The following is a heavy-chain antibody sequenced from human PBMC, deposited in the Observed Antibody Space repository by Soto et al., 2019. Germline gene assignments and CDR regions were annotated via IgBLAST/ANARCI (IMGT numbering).Heavy chain of an antibody. Sequence: LRLSCAASGFPFSSYAMSWVRQTPGKGLEWVSAISGSGGSTYYADSAKGRFTLFRDNSKNTLSLQMNSLRAEDTAVYYCARDRGRSGWYVFESWGQETLGTV. J-gene: IGHJ4*02. V-gene: IGHV3-23*01. D-gene: IGHD6-19*01. CDR1: GFPFSSYA. CDR2: ISGSGGST. CDR3: ARDRGRSGWYVFES.